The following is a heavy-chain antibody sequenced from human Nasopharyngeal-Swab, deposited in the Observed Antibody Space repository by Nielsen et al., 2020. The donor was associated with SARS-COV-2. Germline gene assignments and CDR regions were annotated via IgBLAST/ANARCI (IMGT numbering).Heavy chain of an antibody. CDR1: GLTVSSTY. J-gene: IGHJ4*02. CDR3: ARDDSSSAGY. CDR2: ISTSSTYT. D-gene: IGHD6-13*01. V-gene: IGHV3-11*06. Sequence: GGSLRLSCAVSGLTVSSTYMSWVRQAPGKGLEWVSYISTSSTYTSYADSVKGRFTISRDNTKNSLYLQMNSLRAEDTAVYYCARDDSSSAGYWGQGVLVTVSS.